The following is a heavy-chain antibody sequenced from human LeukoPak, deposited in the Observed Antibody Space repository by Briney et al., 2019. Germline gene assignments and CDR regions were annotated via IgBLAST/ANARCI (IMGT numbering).Heavy chain of an antibody. V-gene: IGHV3-64D*06. J-gene: IGHJ4*02. Sequence: PGGSLRLSCSASGFTFSSYAMHWVRQAAGEGLEYVSAINSDGDSTYYGDSVKGRFTISRDNSKNTLYLQMSSLRPEDSAVYYCVKTPYSSTWYVGDSWGQGTLVTVSS. CDR1: GFTFSSYA. D-gene: IGHD2/OR15-2a*01. CDR3: VKTPYSSTWYVGDS. CDR2: INSDGDST.